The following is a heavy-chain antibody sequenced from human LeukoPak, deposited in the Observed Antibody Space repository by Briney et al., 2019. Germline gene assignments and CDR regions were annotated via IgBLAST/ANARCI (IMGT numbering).Heavy chain of an antibody. CDR2: ISHRVNT. D-gene: IGHD1-20*01. V-gene: IGHV4-39*07. CDR1: SGSISTSNYY. Sequence: SETLSLTCTVSSGSISTSNYYWGWIRQPPGKGLEWIGCISHRVNTYYNPSLKSRVTISTDTSNNLFSLILTSVTAADTALYYCARGGYYNWDFDFWGQGALVTVSS. CDR3: ARGGYYNWDFDF. J-gene: IGHJ4*02.